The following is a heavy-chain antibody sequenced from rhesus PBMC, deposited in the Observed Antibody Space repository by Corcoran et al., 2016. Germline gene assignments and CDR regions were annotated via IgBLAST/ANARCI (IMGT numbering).Heavy chain of an antibody. Sequence: QLQLQESGPGLVKPSETLSVTCAVSGGSISSNYLSWIPQPPRQGPEWIGRIYGSGSSTNYNPSLKSRVTLSVDTSKNQLSLKLSSVTAADTAVYYCASQGGYWSDYYDYWGQGVLVTVSS. CDR2: IYGSGSST. J-gene: IGHJ4*01. V-gene: IGHV4-169*02. D-gene: IGHD3-22*01. CDR1: GGSISSNY. CDR3: ASQGGYWSDYYDY.